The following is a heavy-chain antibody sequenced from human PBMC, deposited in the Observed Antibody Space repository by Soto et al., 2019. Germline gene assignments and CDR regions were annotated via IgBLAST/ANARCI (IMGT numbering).Heavy chain of an antibody. CDR3: KGFLELRGPVGGFDP. Sequence: PSETLSLTCTVSGGYISSGDYYWAWIRQPPGKGLEWIASIYYVGSTFYNSSLESRVTISVDMSKNLFSLKLTSVTATDTAVYFCKGFLELRGPVGGFDPWCKGLLVTV. J-gene: IGHJ5*02. CDR1: GGYISSGDYY. CDR2: IYYVGST. D-gene: IGHD3-3*01. V-gene: IGHV4-39*02.